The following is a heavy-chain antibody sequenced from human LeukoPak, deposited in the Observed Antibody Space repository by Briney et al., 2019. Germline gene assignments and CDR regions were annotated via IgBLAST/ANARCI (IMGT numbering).Heavy chain of an antibody. V-gene: IGHV3-23*01. CDR3: AKDRDYCDSSGYYYVTAEYFQH. J-gene: IGHJ1*01. D-gene: IGHD3-22*01. Sequence: PGGSLRLSCAASGFTFSSYAMSWVRQAPGKGLEWVSAISGSGGSTYYADSMKGRFTISRDNSKNTLYLQMNSLRAEDTAVYYCAKDRDYCDSSGYYYVTAEYFQHWGQGTLVTVSS. CDR2: ISGSGGST. CDR1: GFTFSSYA.